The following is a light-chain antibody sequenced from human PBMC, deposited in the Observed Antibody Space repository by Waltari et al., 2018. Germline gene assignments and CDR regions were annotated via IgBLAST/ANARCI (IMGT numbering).Light chain of an antibody. CDR2: GVS. CDR3: HQYNNWWT. Sequence: ETVLTQSPATLSVSPGERVTLSCRASPSVSTNLAWYQQKPVQAPRLLIYGVSTRPTGIPGRCSGSGSGTEFTLTINTLQSEDVAVYYCHQYNNWWTFGQGTKVEIK. J-gene: IGKJ1*01. CDR1: PSVSTN. V-gene: IGKV3D-15*01.